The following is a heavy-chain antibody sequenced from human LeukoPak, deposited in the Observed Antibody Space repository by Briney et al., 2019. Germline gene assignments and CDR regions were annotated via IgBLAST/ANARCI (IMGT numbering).Heavy chain of an antibody. J-gene: IGHJ4*02. V-gene: IGHV3-48*03. CDR2: ISSSGSTI. D-gene: IGHD4-23*01. Sequence: GGSLRLSCAASGFTFSSYEMNWVRQAPGKGLEWVSYISSSGSTISYADSVKGRFTISRDNAKNSLYLQMNSLRAEDTAVYYCARDPTTVVTYFDYWGQGTLVTVSS. CDR3: ARDPTTVVTYFDY. CDR1: GFTFSSYE.